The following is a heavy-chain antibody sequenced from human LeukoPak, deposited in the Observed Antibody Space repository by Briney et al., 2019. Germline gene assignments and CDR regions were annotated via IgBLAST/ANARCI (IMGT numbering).Heavy chain of an antibody. V-gene: IGHV1-69*04. J-gene: IGHJ1*01. D-gene: IGHD3-22*01. Sequence: GASVKVSCKASGGTFSSYAISWVRQAPGQGLEWMGRIIPILGIANYAQKFQGRVTITADKSTSTAYMELSSLRSEDTAVYYCAREYYDSTGYGAEYFQHWGQGTLVTVSS. CDR1: GGTFSSYA. CDR3: AREYYDSTGYGAEYFQH. CDR2: IIPILGIA.